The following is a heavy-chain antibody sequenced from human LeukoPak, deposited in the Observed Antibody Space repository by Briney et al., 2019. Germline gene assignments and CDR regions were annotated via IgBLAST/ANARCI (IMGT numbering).Heavy chain of an antibody. CDR1: GFTFSSYA. CDR3: AKDIVVVPAAIFDP. Sequence: PGGSLRLSCAASGFTFSSYAMSWVRQAPGKGLEWVSAISGSGGSTYYADSVKGRFTISRDNSKNTLYLQMDSLRAEDTAVYYCAKDIVVVPAAIFDPWGQGTLVTVSS. CDR2: ISGSGGST. V-gene: IGHV3-23*01. J-gene: IGHJ5*02. D-gene: IGHD2-2*01.